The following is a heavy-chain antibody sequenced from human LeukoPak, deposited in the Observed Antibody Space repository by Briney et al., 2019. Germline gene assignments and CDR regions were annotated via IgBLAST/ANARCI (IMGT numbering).Heavy chain of an antibody. Sequence: SQTLSLTCTVSGGSIGSGGYYWSWIRQPPGKGLEWIGYIYHSGSTYYNPSLKSRVTISVDTSKNQFSLKLSSVTAADTAVYYCARGLERGDDAFDIWGQGTMVTVSS. D-gene: IGHD3-10*01. V-gene: IGHV4-30-2*01. CDR2: IYHSGST. J-gene: IGHJ3*02. CDR1: GGSIGSGGYY. CDR3: ARGLERGDDAFDI.